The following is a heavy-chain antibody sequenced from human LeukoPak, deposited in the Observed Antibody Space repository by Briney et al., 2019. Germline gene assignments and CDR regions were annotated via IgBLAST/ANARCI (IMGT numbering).Heavy chain of an antibody. CDR1: GFTFSSYA. J-gene: IGHJ4*02. CDR2: ISGSGGST. CDR3: ARDPSGEYSSGWYYFDY. V-gene: IGHV3-23*01. D-gene: IGHD6-19*01. Sequence: GGSLRLSCAASGFTFSSYAMSWVRQAPGKGLEWVSAISGSGGSTYYADSVKGRFTISRDNSKNTLYLQMNSLRAEDTAVYYCARDPSGEYSSGWYYFDYWGQGTLVTVSS.